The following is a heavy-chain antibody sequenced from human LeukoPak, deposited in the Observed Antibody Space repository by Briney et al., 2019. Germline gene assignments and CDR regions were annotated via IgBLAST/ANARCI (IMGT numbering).Heavy chain of an antibody. D-gene: IGHD6-13*01. CDR3: ARDLYSSSWTDYYYYYMDV. J-gene: IGHJ6*03. CDR2: ISGSGGST. CDR1: RFTFSSYA. V-gene: IGHV3-23*01. Sequence: GGSLRLSCTASRFTFSSYAMSWVRQAPGKGLEWVSAISGSGGSTYYADSVKGRFTISRDNSKNTLYLQMNSLRAEDTAVYYCARDLYSSSWTDYYYYYMDVWGKGTTVTVSS.